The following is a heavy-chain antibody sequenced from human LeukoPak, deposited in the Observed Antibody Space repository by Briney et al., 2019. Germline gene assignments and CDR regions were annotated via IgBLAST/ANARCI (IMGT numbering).Heavy chain of an antibody. V-gene: IGHV4-4*07. Sequence: SETLSLTCIVSDGSISGHYWSWIRQPAGKALDWIGRIYASGTTDYSPSLKSRVTMSVDTSRNQFSLKMSSVTAADTAVYYCARTSGSYLGAPYFDDWGHGVLVTVSS. D-gene: IGHD1-26*01. CDR1: DGSISGHY. CDR2: IYASGTT. J-gene: IGHJ4*01. CDR3: ARTSGSYLGAPYFDD.